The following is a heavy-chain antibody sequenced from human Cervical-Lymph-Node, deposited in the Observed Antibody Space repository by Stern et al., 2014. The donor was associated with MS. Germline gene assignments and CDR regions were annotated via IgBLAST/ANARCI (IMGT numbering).Heavy chain of an antibody. D-gene: IGHD3-22*01. Sequence: VQLVESGAEVKKPGASVKVSCKASGYTFTSYAIHWVRQAPGQRPEWMGWINTDKGSTKYSQMFQGRVTITRDTSASTVYMEVNTLRFEDTAVYFCARGGYFDSTAYYNHWGQGTQVTVSS. CDR3: ARGGYFDSTAYYNH. J-gene: IGHJ5*02. CDR1: GYTFTSYA. V-gene: IGHV1-3*04. CDR2: INTDKGST.